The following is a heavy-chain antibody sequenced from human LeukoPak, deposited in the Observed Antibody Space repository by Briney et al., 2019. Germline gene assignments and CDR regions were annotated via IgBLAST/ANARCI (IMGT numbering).Heavy chain of an antibody. CDR3: ARDLPQITRERRRGTNWFAP. CDR1: GFTVSRNY. V-gene: IGHV3-53*04. Sequence: PGGSLRLSCAASGFTVSRNYMSWVRQASGKGLEWVSVIYSGGSTYYADSVRGRFTISRHNSKNTLYLQMNSLRAEDTAVYYGARDLPQITRERRRGTNWFAPWCRGTRAIVSS. CDR2: IYSGGST. J-gene: IGHJ5*02.